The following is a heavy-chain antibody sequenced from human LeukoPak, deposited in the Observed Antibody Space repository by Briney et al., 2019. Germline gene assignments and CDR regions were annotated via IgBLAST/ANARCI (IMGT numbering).Heavy chain of an antibody. CDR2: INPSGGST. J-gene: IGHJ5*02. D-gene: IGHD3-22*01. CDR3: ARADSGGDSSGYKWFDP. CDR1: GYTFTSYY. Sequence: GASVKVFCRASGYTFTSYYMHWVRQAPGQGLEWMGIINPSGGSTSYAQKFQGRVTMTRDTSTSTVYMELSSLRSEDTAVYYCARADSGGDSSGYKWFDPWGQGTLVTVSS. V-gene: IGHV1-46*01.